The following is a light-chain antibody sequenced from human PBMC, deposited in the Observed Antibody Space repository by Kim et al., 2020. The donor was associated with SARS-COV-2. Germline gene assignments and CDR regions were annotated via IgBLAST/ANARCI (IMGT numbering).Light chain of an antibody. CDR3: LLFYSGIRV. V-gene: IGLV7-46*01. CDR2: DTY. CDR1: TGAVTSDHY. Sequence: QAVVTQESSVTVSPGGTVTLTCGSSTGAVTSDHYPYWFQQKPGQAPRTLIYDTYIKQSWTPARFSGSLLGGKAALTISGARPEDEADYYCLLFYSGIRVFGGGTQLTVL. J-gene: IGLJ3*02.